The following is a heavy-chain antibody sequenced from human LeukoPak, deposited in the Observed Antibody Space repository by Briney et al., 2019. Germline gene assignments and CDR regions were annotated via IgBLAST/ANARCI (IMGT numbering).Heavy chain of an antibody. D-gene: IGHD3-9*01. CDR2: ISSSSSYI. Sequence: GGSLRLSCAASGFTFSSYSMNWVRRAPGKGLEWVSSISSSSSYIYYADSVKGRFTISRDNAKNSLYLQMNSLRAEDTAVYYCARAGLRYFSYWGQGTLVTVSS. CDR3: ARAGLRYFSY. J-gene: IGHJ4*02. V-gene: IGHV3-21*01. CDR1: GFTFSSYS.